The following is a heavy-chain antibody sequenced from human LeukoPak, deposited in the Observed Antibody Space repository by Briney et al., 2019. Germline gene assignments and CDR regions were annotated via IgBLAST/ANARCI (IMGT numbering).Heavy chain of an antibody. CDR1: GYTFTGYY. CDR2: INPNSGGT. J-gene: IGHJ4*02. CDR3: ARSSSSGWYWDY. V-gene: IGHV1-2*02. D-gene: IGHD6-19*01. Sequence: ASVKVSCKASGYTFTGYYIHWVRQAPGQGLEWMGWINPNSGGTNYAQKFQGRVTMTRDTSISTAYMELSRLRSDDTAVYYCARSSSSGWYWDYWGQGTLVTVSS.